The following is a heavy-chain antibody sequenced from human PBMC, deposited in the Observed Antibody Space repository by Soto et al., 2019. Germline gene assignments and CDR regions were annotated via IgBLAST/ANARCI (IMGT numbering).Heavy chain of an antibody. D-gene: IGHD6-19*01. CDR2: VYYSGGT. Sequence: QVQLQESGPGLVKPSETLSLTCSVSGGSIRGYYWSWIRQPPGKGLEWIGYVYYSGGTKYNPSLKSRVTISVDTSRSQFALRLSSVDDADTAIYFCAMRAVAGHWFDPWGQGTLVTGSS. CDR3: AMRAVAGHWFDP. CDR1: GGSIRGYY. J-gene: IGHJ5*02. V-gene: IGHV4-59*01.